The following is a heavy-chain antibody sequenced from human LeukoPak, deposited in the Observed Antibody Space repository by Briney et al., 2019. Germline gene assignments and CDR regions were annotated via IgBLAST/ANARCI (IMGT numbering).Heavy chain of an antibody. CDR2: ISSSSSYI. CDR1: GFTFSSYS. J-gene: IGHJ4*02. Sequence: GGSLRLSCAGSGFTFSSYSMNWVRQAPGKGLEWVSSISSSSSYIYYADSVKGRFTTSRDNAKNSLYLQMNSLRAEDTAVYYCARDQWELSGGFDYWGQGTLVTVSS. D-gene: IGHD1-26*01. V-gene: IGHV3-21*01. CDR3: ARDQWELSGGFDY.